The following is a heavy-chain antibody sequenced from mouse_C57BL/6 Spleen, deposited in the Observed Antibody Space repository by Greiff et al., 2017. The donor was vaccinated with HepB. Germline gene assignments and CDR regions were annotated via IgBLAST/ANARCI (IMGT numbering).Heavy chain of an antibody. V-gene: IGHV3-6*01. CDR2: ISYDGST. CDR3: AGHYDLAY. D-gene: IGHD1-1*01. J-gene: IGHJ3*01. Sequence: EVQLQQSGPGLVKPSPSLSLTCSVTGYSFTSCYYWKWIRQFPGNKLEWMGYISYDGSTNYNPSLKNRISITRDTSKNQLFLKLNSVTTEDTATCYCAGHYDLAYWGQGTLVTVSA. CDR1: GYSFTSCYY.